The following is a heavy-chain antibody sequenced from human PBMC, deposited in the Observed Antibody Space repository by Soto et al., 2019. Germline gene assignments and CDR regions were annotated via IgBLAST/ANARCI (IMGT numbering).Heavy chain of an antibody. CDR3: ARFKPPRKHYYYYYGMDV. Sequence: SETLSLTCTVSGGSISSGGYYWSWIRQHPGKGLEWIGYIYYSGSTYYNPSLKSRVTISVDTSKNQFSLKLSSVTAADTAVYYCARFKPPRKHYYYYYGMDVWGQGTTVTVSS. CDR1: GGSISSGGYY. J-gene: IGHJ6*02. V-gene: IGHV4-31*03. CDR2: IYYSGST.